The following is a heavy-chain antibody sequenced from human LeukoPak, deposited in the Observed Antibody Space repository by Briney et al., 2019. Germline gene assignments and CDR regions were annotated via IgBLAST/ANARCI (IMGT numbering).Heavy chain of an antibody. J-gene: IGHJ6*03. Sequence: GGSLRLSCAASGFTFSSYAMSWVRQAPGKGLEWVSAISGSGGSTYYADSVKGRFTISRDNSKNTLYLQMNSLRAEDTAVYYCAKGIGASLDSYYYYMDVCGKGTTVTVSS. D-gene: IGHD1-26*01. V-gene: IGHV3-23*01. CDR2: ISGSGGST. CDR1: GFTFSSYA. CDR3: AKGIGASLDSYYYYMDV.